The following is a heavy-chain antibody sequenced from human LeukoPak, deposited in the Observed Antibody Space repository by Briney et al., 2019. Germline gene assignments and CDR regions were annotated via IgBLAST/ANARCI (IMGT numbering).Heavy chain of an antibody. J-gene: IGHJ4*02. D-gene: IGHD3-10*01. V-gene: IGHV3-66*01. CDR2: IYSGGST. CDR3: ARASYGSGSYYFDY. CDR1: GFTVSSNY. Sequence: GGSLRLSCAASGFTVSSNYVSWVRQAPGKGLEWVSAIYSGGSTYYADSVKGRFTISRDNSKNTLYLQMNSLRAEDTAVYYCARASYGSGSYYFDYWGQGTLVTVSS.